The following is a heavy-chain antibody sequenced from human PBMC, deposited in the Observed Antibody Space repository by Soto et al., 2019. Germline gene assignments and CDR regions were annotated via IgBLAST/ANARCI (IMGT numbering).Heavy chain of an antibody. V-gene: IGHV3-13*01. D-gene: IGHD4-17*01. CDR1: GFTFSSYD. CDR3: ARERPTVTSGSYYYYGMDV. CDR2: IGTAGDT. J-gene: IGHJ6*02. Sequence: EVQLVASGGGLVQPGGSLRLSCAASGFTFSSYDMHWVRQATGKGLEWVSAIGTAGDTYYPGSVKGRFTISRENAKNSLYLQMNSLRAGDTAVYYCARERPTVTSGSYYYYGMDVWGQGTTVTVSS.